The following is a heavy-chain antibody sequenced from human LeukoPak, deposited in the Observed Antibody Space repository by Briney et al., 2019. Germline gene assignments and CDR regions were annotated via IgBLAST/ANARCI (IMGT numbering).Heavy chain of an antibody. Sequence: ASVKVSCKASGGTFSSYAISWVRQAPGQGLEWMGWISAYNGNTNYAQKLQGRVTMTTDTSTSTAYMELRSLRSDDTAVYYCARAGGITMIVVAQADFDYWGQGTLVTVSS. V-gene: IGHV1-18*01. CDR3: ARAGGITMIVVAQADFDY. CDR1: GGTFSSYA. J-gene: IGHJ4*02. D-gene: IGHD3-22*01. CDR2: ISAYNGNT.